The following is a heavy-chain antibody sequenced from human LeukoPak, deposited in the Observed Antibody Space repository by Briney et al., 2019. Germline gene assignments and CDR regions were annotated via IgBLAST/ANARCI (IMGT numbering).Heavy chain of an antibody. J-gene: IGHJ2*01. CDR3: ARVRHVLRYFDWLLSNWYFDL. D-gene: IGHD3-9*01. CDR2: IKQDGSEK. CDR1: GFTFSSNS. Sequence: AGTLRLSCAASGFTFSSNSMIWVRQAPGKGLEWVANIKQDGSEKYYVDSVKGRFTISRDNAKHSLYLQMNSLRAEDTAVYYCARVRHVLRYFDWLLSNWYFDLWGRGTLVTVSS. V-gene: IGHV3-7*03.